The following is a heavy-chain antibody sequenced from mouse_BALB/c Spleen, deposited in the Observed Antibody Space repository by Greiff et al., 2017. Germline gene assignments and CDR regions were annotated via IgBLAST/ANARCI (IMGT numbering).Heavy chain of an antibody. J-gene: IGHJ2*01. CDR1: GYTFTSYW. Sequence: QVQLQQSGAELAKPGASVKMSCTASGYTFTSYWMHWVKQRPGQGLEWIGYINPSTGYTEYNQKFKDKATLTADKSSSTAYMQLSSLTSEDSAVYYCARYANYGNYGLFDYWGQGTTLTVSS. CDR3: ARYANYGNYGLFDY. CDR2: INPSTGYT. V-gene: IGHV1-7*01. D-gene: IGHD2-1*01.